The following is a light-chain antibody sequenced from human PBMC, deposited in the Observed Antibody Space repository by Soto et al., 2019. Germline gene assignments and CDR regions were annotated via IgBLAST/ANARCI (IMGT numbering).Light chain of an antibody. CDR1: ESISRDY. CDR3: QQYGASPWT. J-gene: IGKJ1*01. V-gene: IGKV3-20*01. CDR2: GAS. Sequence: DIVLTQSPGTLSLSPWETANRSSSASESISRDYLAWYQKRLGQARRLLIYGASSGATGIPDRFSGSGSGTDFSLIIGRLEPEDFAVYICQQYGASPWTFGQGTKVDIK.